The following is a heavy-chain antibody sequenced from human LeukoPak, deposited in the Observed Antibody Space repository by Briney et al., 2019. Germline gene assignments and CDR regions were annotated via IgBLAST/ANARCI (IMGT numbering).Heavy chain of an antibody. J-gene: IGHJ6*02. CDR3: ARGYGGSFYYYYGMDV. D-gene: IGHD4-23*01. Sequence: ASVKVSCKASGGTFSSYAISWVRQAPGQGLEWMGGIIPIFGTANYAQKFQGRVTITADESTSTAYMELSSLRSEDTAVYYCARGYGGSFYYYYGMDVRGQGTTVTVSS. V-gene: IGHV1-69*01. CDR1: GGTFSSYA. CDR2: IIPIFGTA.